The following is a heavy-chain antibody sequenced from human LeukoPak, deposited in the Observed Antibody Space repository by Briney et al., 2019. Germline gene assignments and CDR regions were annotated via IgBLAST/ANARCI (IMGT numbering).Heavy chain of an antibody. J-gene: IGHJ3*02. D-gene: IGHD3-10*01. CDR1: GFTFDDYA. CDR3: ATSLWSLYAFDT. V-gene: IGHV3-9*01. CDR2: ITWNSGRI. Sequence: GGSLRLSCAASGFTFDDYAMHWVRQAPGKGLEWVSGITWNSGRIGYADSVKGRFTISRDNAKNSLYLQMTSLRADDTAVYYCATSLWSLYAFDTWGRGTTVIVSS.